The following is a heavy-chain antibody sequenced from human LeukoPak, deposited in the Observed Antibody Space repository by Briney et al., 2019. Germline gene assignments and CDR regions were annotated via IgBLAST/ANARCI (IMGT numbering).Heavy chain of an antibody. CDR1: GFTFSSYG. J-gene: IGHJ4*02. Sequence: GGSLRLSCAASGFTFSSYGMTWVRQAPGKGLEWVSAISGSAATTFYADSVKGRFTISRDNSKNTLYLQMNSLRAEDTAVYYCAKRGPGSPQSGKYFFDYWGQGTLVTVSS. D-gene: IGHD3-10*01. CDR2: ISGSAATT. V-gene: IGHV3-23*01. CDR3: AKRGPGSPQSGKYFFDY.